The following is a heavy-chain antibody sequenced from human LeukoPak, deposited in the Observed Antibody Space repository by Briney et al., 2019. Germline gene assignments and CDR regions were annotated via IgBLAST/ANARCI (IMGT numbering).Heavy chain of an antibody. CDR2: IYYSGST. CDR3: ARGGLGAFDI. CDR1: GGSISSGGYS. V-gene: IGHV4-30-4*07. J-gene: IGHJ3*02. Sequence: PSQTLSLTCAVSGGSISSGGYSWSWIRQPPGKGLEWIGYIYYSGSTYYNPSLKSRVTISVDTSKNQFSLKLSSVTAADTAVYYCARGGLGAFDIWGKGQWSPSLQ.